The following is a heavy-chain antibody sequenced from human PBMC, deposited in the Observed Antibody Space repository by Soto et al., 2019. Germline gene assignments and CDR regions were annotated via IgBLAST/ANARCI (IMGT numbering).Heavy chain of an antibody. CDR1: GGSISSYY. J-gene: IGHJ3*02. D-gene: IGHD2-21*02. V-gene: IGHV4-59*08. CDR3: GRRRLAYCGGDCSREAFDM. Sequence: SETLSLTCTVSGGSISSYYWSWIRQPPGKGLEWIGYIYYSGSTNYNPSLKSRVTISVDTSKNQFSLKLSSVTAADTAVYYCGRRRLAYCGGDCSREAFDMWGQGTMVTVSS. CDR2: IYYSGST.